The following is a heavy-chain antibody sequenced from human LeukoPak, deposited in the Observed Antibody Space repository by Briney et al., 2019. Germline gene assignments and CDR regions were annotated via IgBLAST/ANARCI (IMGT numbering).Heavy chain of an antibody. CDR3: ARIYWVRSYYYDSSGYYYFDY. Sequence: SETLSLTCAVSGGSISSSNWWSWVRQPPGKGLEWIGEIYHSGSTNYNPSLKSRVSISVDKSKNQFSLKLSSVTAADTAVYYCARIYWVRSYYYDSSGYYYFDYWGQGTLVTVSS. J-gene: IGHJ4*02. V-gene: IGHV4-4*02. CDR1: GGSISSSNW. D-gene: IGHD3-22*01. CDR2: IYHSGST.